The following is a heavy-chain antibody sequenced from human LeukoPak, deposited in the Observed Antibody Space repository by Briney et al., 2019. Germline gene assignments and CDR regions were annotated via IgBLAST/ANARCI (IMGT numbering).Heavy chain of an antibody. CDR1: GFTFSSYG. J-gene: IGHJ4*02. CDR3: AKTSPSYDSSGYFHLSIDY. V-gene: IGHV3-30*02. D-gene: IGHD3-22*01. CDR2: IRYDGSNK. Sequence: PGGSLRLSCAASGFTFSSYGMHWVRQAPGKGLEWVAFIRYDGSNKYYADSVKGRFTISRDNSKNTLYLQMNSLRAEDTAVYYCAKTSPSYDSSGYFHLSIDYWGQGTLVTVSS.